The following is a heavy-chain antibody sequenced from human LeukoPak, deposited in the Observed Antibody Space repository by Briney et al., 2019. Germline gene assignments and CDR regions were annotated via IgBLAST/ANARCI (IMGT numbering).Heavy chain of an antibody. CDR1: GGSISSSSYY. Sequence: NPSETLSLTYTVSGGSISSSSYYWGWIRQPPGKGLEWIGSIYYSGSTYYNPSLKSRVTISVDTSKNQFSLKLSSVTAADTAVYYCAREMKALDYWGQGTLVTVSS. J-gene: IGHJ4*02. V-gene: IGHV4-39*02. CDR2: IYYSGST. CDR3: AREMKALDY.